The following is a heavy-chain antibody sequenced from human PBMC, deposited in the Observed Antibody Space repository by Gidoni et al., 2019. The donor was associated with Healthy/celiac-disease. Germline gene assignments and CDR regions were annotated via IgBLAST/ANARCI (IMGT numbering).Heavy chain of an antibody. Sequence: EVQLVESVGGLVKPGGSLRLSCAASGFTFSSYSMNWVRQAPGKGLEWVSSISSSSSYIYYADSGKGRFTISRDNAKNALYLQMNSLRAEDTAVYYCARDPGYCSSTSCVNWFDPWGQGTLVTVSS. CDR3: ARDPGYCSSTSCVNWFDP. CDR2: ISSSSSYI. D-gene: IGHD2-2*03. CDR1: GFTFSSYS. V-gene: IGHV3-21*01. J-gene: IGHJ5*02.